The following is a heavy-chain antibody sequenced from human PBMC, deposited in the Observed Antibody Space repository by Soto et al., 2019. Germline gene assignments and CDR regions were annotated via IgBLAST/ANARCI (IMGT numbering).Heavy chain of an antibody. Sequence: PGEALKISCKGSGYSFTRYWIGWVRQMPGKGLEWMGIIYPGDSDTRYSPSFQGQVTISADKSISTAYLQWSSLKASDTAMYYCATSGKLEGEKVYDAFDIWGQGTMVTVSS. D-gene: IGHD3-10*01. CDR2: IYPGDSDT. CDR3: ATSGKLEGEKVYDAFDI. J-gene: IGHJ3*02. V-gene: IGHV5-51*01. CDR1: GYSFTRYW.